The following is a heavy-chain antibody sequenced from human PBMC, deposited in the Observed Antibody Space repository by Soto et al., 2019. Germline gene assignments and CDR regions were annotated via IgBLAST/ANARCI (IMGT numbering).Heavy chain of an antibody. Sequence: ASVKVSCKASGGTFSSYAISWVRQAPGQGLDCMGGIIPIFGTANYAQKFQGRVTITADESTSTAYMELSSLRSEDTAVYYCARCKQLLYGYCVMDVWGQGTTVTVSS. D-gene: IGHD2-2*02. J-gene: IGHJ6*02. CDR3: ARCKQLLYGYCVMDV. CDR1: GGTFSSYA. CDR2: IIPIFGTA. V-gene: IGHV1-69*13.